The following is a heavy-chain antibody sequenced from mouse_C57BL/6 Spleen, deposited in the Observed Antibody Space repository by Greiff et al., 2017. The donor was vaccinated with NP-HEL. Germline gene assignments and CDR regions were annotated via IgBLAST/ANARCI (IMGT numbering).Heavy chain of an antibody. D-gene: IGHD1-1*01. CDR1: GYTFTEYT. CDR3: ARHEVEVITTVVAGGYFDY. J-gene: IGHJ2*01. CDR2: FYPGSGSI. Sequence: QVQLKQSGAELVKPGASVKLSCKASGYTFTEYTIHWVKQRSGQGLEWIGWFYPGSGSIKYNEKFKDKATLTADKSSSTVYMELSRLTSEDSAVYFCARHEVEVITTVVAGGYFDYWGQGTTLTVSS. V-gene: IGHV1-62-2*01.